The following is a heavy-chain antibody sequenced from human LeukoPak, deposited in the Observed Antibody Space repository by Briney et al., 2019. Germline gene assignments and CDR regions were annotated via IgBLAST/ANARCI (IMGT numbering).Heavy chain of an antibody. D-gene: IGHD6-13*01. CDR1: GGSFSGYY. J-gene: IGHJ5*02. Sequence: PSETLSLTCAVYGGSFSGYYWSWIRQPPGKGLEWIGEINHSGSTNYNPSLKSRVTISVDTSKNQFSLKLSSVTAADTAVYYCARVRSSSWYRAMTTEFDPWGQGTLVTVSS. CDR2: INHSGST. V-gene: IGHV4-34*01. CDR3: ARVRSSSWYRAMTTEFDP.